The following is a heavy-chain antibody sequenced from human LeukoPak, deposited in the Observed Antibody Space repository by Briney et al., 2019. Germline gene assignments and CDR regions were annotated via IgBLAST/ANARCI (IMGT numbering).Heavy chain of an antibody. CDR3: ARPAYRGSYYDAFDI. V-gene: IGHV4-39*01. D-gene: IGHD1-26*01. CDR2: IYYSGST. CDR1: GGSISSSSYY. J-gene: IGHJ3*02. Sequence: SETLSLTCTVSGGSISSSSYYWGWIRQPPGKGPEWIGRIYYSGSTYYNPSLKSQVTISVDTSKNKFSLKLNSVTAADTAVYYCARPAYRGSYYDAFDIWGQGTMVTVSS.